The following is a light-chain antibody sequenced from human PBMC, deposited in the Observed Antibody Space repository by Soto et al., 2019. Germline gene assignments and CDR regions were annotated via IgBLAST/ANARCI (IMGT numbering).Light chain of an antibody. CDR2: DVN. V-gene: IGLV2-14*03. CDR3: SSYTSGTTVYV. CDR1: SSDVGYHNY. J-gene: IGLJ1*01. Sequence: QSALTQPASVSGSPGQSITISCTGTSSDVGYHNYVSWYQQHPGKAPKLLIYDVNNRPAGVSIRFSGSKSCTTASLTISGLQAEDEADDYCSSYTSGTTVYVVGPGTKLTVL.